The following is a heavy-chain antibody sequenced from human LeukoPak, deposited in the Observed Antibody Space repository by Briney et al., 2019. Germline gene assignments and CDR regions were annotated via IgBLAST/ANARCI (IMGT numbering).Heavy chain of an antibody. V-gene: IGHV3-64*01. D-gene: IGHD3-10*01. J-gene: IGHJ3*02. CDR1: GXTFSPYI. CDR2: IGSNGGNT. CDR3: AREESYSAFDI. Sequence: PGGSLRLSCAASGXTFSPYIMHWVRQAPGKGLEYVSGIGSNGGNTYYANSVKGRFTISRDNSKNTLYLQMGSLRAEDTALYYCAREESYSAFDIWGQGTMVTVSS.